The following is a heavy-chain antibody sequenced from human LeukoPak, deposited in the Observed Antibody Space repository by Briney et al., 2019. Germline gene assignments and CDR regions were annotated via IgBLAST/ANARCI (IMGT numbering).Heavy chain of an antibody. V-gene: IGHV3-33*01. D-gene: IGHD3-10*01. CDR2: IWHDGSYK. CDR1: GFSFSRYG. CDR3: ASYNDY. Sequence: GGSLRLSCEASGFSFSRYGMHWVRQAPGKGLEWVGVIWHDGSYKNYADSVKGRFTISRDNSKNTLYLQMDSLRVEDTAVYYCASYNDYWGQGTLVTVSS. J-gene: IGHJ4*02.